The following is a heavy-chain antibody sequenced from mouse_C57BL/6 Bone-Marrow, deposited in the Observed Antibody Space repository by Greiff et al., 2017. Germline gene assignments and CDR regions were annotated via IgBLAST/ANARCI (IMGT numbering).Heavy chain of an antibody. CDR3: ARSLLEGAGFAY. Sequence: VQLQQSGAELARPGASVKLSCKASGYTFTSYGISWVKQRTGQGLEWIGEIYPRSGNTYYNEKFKGKATLTADKSSSTAYMELRSLTSEDSAVYFCARSLLEGAGFAYWGQGTLVTVSA. V-gene: IGHV1-81*01. CDR1: GYTFTSYG. J-gene: IGHJ3*01. CDR2: IYPRSGNT. D-gene: IGHD2-10*02.